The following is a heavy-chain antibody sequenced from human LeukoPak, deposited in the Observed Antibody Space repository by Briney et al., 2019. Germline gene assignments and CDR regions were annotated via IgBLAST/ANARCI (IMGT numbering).Heavy chain of an antibody. CDR3: ARAPNGFGAFDI. CDR2: IYYSGST. D-gene: IGHD2-8*01. J-gene: IGHJ3*02. Sequence: SETLSLTCTVSGGSMRSYYWVWIRQPTGKGLEWIGYIYYSGSTDYNPSLKSRVTISVDTSKNQFSLKMSSVTAADTAVYYCARAPNGFGAFDIWGPGTMVTVSS. CDR1: GGSMRSYY. V-gene: IGHV4-59*01.